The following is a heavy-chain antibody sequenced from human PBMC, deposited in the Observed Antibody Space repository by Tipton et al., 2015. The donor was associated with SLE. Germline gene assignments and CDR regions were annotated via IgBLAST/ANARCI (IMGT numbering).Heavy chain of an antibody. Sequence: QSGPEVKKPGASVKVSCKASGYTFTSHGISWVRQAPGQGLEWMGWISAYNGNTNYAQRLQGRVTMTTDTSTSTAYMELRSLRSDDPAMYYCASPIAAAGTGWYFDLWGRGTLVTVSS. CDR3: ASPIAAAGTGWYFDL. CDR1: GYTFTSHG. CDR2: ISAYNGNT. D-gene: IGHD6-13*01. J-gene: IGHJ2*01. V-gene: IGHV1-18*01.